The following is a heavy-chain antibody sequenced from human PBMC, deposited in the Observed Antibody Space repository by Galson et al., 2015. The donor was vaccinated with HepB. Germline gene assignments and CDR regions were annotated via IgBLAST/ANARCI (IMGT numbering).Heavy chain of an antibody. CDR1: GYTFSTYN. CDR3: ARVGMSSYFLDH. J-gene: IGHJ4*02. D-gene: IGHD1-26*01. Sequence: SVKVSCKASGYTFSTYNIMWLRQAPGQGLECVGWISGYSGDTKYEQTFQGRVTMTTDTSTSTAYMDLRRLTSDDTAVYYCARVGMSSYFLDHWGQGTLVTVSS. V-gene: IGHV1-18*01. CDR2: ISGYSGDT.